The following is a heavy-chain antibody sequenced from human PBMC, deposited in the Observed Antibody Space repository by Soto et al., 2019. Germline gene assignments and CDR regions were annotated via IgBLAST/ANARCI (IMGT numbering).Heavy chain of an antibody. CDR1: GFPFTTYG. CDR3: VGGQYYFDY. V-gene: IGHV3-30*03. Sequence: QVQLVESGGGVVQPGKSLRLSCAASGFPFTTYGMHWFREGPAKGLEWVAVISYDGSNTYYADSVKGRFTISRDNSKNTLYLQMNSLRPEDTALYYCVGGQYYFDYRGQGTLVTVSS. CDR2: ISYDGSNT. D-gene: IGHD3-10*01. J-gene: IGHJ4*02.